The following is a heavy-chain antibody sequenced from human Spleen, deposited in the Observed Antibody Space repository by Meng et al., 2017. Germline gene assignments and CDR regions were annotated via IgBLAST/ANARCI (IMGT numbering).Heavy chain of an antibody. V-gene: IGHV1-46*01. Sequence: ASVKVSCKASGYTFTSYYLHWVRQAPGQGPEWLGIINPSGGGTTYAQKVQGRVTMTRDTSTSTVYMELSSLRSEDTAVYYCARDSISGYHRFAYWGQGTLVTVSS. CDR2: INPSGGGT. CDR3: ARDSISGYHRFAY. CDR1: GYTFTSYY. D-gene: IGHD3-22*01. J-gene: IGHJ4*02.